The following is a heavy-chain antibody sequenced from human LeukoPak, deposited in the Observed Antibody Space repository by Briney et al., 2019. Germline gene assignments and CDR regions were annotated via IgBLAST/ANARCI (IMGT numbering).Heavy chain of an antibody. CDR1: GGSISSYY. CDR3: ARAQIVVVPAATSLFDY. CDR2: IYTSGST. D-gene: IGHD2-2*01. Sequence: SETLSLTCTVSGGSISSYYWSWIRQPAGKGLEWIGRIYTSGSTNYNPSLKSRVTISVDTSKNQFSLKLSSVTAADTAVYYCARAQIVVVPAATSLFDYWGQGTLVTVSS. V-gene: IGHV4-4*07. J-gene: IGHJ4*02.